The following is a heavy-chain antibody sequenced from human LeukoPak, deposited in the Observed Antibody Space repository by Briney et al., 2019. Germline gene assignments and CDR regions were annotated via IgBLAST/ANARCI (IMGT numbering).Heavy chain of an antibody. CDR1: GGSISSNNYY. D-gene: IGHD6-19*01. CDR2: IYYDGST. CDR3: ARVGQQWPHYYFDY. Sequence: SKTPSLTCTVSGGSISSNNYYWTWIRQPPGKGLEWIGSIYYDGSTYYNPSLKSRVTISVDTSKNQFSLKLRSVTAADTAVYYCARVGQQWPHYYFDYWGQGTLVTVSS. V-gene: IGHV4-39*07. J-gene: IGHJ4*02.